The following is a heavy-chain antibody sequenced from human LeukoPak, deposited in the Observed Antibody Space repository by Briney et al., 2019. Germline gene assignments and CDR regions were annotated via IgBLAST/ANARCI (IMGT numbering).Heavy chain of an antibody. CDR3: ASLYNDYGDY. J-gene: IGHJ4*02. D-gene: IGHD5-24*01. V-gene: IGHV3-23*01. CDR2: TIGSGDSK. CDR1: GFTFRNYG. Sequence: GGPLRLSCAASGFTFRNYGMSWVRQAPGKGLEWVSGTIGSGDSKFYADPVKGRFTISRDNSRNTLYLHMNSLRVDDTAVYYCASLYNDYGDYWGQGALVTVSS.